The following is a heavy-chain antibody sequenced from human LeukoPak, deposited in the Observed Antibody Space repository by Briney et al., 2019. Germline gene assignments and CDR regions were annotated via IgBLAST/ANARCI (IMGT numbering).Heavy chain of an antibody. D-gene: IGHD3-3*01. CDR2: INPNSGGK. Sequence: ASVKVSCKASGYTFTSYGISWVRQAPGQGLEWMGWINPNSGGKNYAQKFQGRVTMTRDTSISTAYMELSRLRSDDTAVYYCAIGPYDFWSGYSGPFDYWGQGTLVTVSS. V-gene: IGHV1-2*02. J-gene: IGHJ4*02. CDR3: AIGPYDFWSGYSGPFDY. CDR1: GYTFTSYG.